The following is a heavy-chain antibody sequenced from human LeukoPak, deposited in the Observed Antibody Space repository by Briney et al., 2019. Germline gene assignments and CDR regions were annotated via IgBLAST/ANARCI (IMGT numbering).Heavy chain of an antibody. CDR1: GFTFSYYS. Sequence: GGSLTLSCAASGFTFSYYSMNWVRQAPGKGLEWVSYFSTRSSTISYADSVKGRLAISRDNAKNSLYLQMNSQRDEDTAVYYCARDQDYGFDYWGQGTLVIVSS. V-gene: IGHV3-48*02. D-gene: IGHD4-17*01. J-gene: IGHJ4*02. CDR3: ARDQDYGFDY. CDR2: FSTRSSTI.